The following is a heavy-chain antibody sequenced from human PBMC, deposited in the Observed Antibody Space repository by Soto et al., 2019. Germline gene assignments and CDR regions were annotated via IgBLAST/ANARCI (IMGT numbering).Heavy chain of an antibody. CDR3: ANRPLLLYYFDY. V-gene: IGHV3-23*01. CDR1: GFTFSNYA. CDR2: ISGSRGNT. J-gene: IGHJ4*02. Sequence: VQLLDSGGGLVQPGGSLRLSCVASGFTFSNYAMGWVRQAPGKGLEWVSTISGSRGNTNYADSLKGRFTISIDNSKNTVFLQMNSLSAEDTGVYDCANRPLLLYYFDYWGQGTLVTFSS.